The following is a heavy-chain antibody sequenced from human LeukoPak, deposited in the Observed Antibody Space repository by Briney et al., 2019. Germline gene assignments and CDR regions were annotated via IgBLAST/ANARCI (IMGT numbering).Heavy chain of an antibody. CDR3: ARDLTIGMGVPAADWYSDL. Sequence: ASVKVSCRASGYTFTSYYMHWVRQAPGQGLEWMGIINPSGGSTSYAQKFQGRVTMTRDTSTSTVYMELSSLRSEDTAVYYCARDLTIGMGVPAADWYSDLWGRGTLVTVSS. V-gene: IGHV1-46*01. CDR2: INPSGGST. CDR1: GYTFTSYY. J-gene: IGHJ2*01. D-gene: IGHD2-2*01.